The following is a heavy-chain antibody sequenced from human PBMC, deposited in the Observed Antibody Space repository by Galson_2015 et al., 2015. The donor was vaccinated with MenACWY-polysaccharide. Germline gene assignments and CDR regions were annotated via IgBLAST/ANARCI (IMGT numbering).Heavy chain of an antibody. CDR2: ISYNGNNI. Sequence: SLRLSCAASGFTFSSYATHWVRQAPGKGLEWVAVISYNGNNIYYADSEEGRFTISRDNFKSTLYLQMNSLRPEDTGVYYCARSYCDRTTCYGMDVWGQGTMVTVSS. V-gene: IGHV3-30-3*01. D-gene: IGHD2-21*01. CDR3: ARSYCDRTTCYGMDV. J-gene: IGHJ6*02. CDR1: GFTFSSYA.